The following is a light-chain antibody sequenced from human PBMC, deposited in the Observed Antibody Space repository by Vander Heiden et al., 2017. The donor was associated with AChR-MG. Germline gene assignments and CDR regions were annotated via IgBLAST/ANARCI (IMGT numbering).Light chain of an antibody. J-gene: IGLJ2*01. V-gene: IGLV3-1*01. CDR2: QDS. CDR1: KLGDKY. Sequence: SYELTQPPSVSVSPRQTASITCSGDKLGDKYACWYQQKPGQSPVLVIYQDSKRPSAIPERFSGSNSGNTATLTISGTQAMDEADYYCQAWDSSTGVFGGGTKLTVL. CDR3: QAWDSSTGV.